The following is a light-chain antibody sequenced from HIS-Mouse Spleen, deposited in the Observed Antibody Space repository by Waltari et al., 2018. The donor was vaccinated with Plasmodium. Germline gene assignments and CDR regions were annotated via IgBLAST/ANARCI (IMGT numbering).Light chain of an antibody. V-gene: IGKV3-15*01. CDR3: QQYNNWSFT. CDR1: QSVSSN. CDR2: GAS. Sequence: EIVMTQSPATLSVSPGERATLSCRVTQSVSSNLAWYQQQPGQAPRLLISGASTRATGIPARFSGSGSGTKFTLTISSLQSEDFAVYYCQQYNNWSFTFGPGTKVDIK. J-gene: IGKJ3*01.